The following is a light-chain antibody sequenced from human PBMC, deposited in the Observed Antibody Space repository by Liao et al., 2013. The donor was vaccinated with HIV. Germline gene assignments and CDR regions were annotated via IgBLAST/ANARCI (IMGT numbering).Light chain of an antibody. CDR3: QAWHSSTLCV. CDR2: QDK. CDR1: ALPKQY. J-gene: IGLJ1*01. Sequence: SYELTQPPSVSVSPGQTARITCSGDALPKQYAYWYQQKPGQSPVLIMYQDKKRPSGIPERFSGSNSGNTAALTISGTQAMDEADYYCQAWHSSTLCVFGTGTTVTVL. V-gene: IGLV3-1*01.